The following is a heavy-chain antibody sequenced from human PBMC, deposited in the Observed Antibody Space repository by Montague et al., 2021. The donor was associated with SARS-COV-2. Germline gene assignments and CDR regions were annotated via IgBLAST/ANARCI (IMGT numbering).Heavy chain of an antibody. Sequence: SETLSLTCAVYGGSVSDYYWSWIRQPPGKGLEWVGEINHSGSTNYNPSLKSRVTTSVDTSKNQFSLKLTSVTAAGTAVYYCASSYYYGSGTYVYNYYMDVWGKGTTVTVSS. CDR2: INHSGST. CDR3: ASSYYYGSGTYVYNYYMDV. CDR1: GGSVSDYY. V-gene: IGHV4-34*01. D-gene: IGHD3-10*01. J-gene: IGHJ6*03.